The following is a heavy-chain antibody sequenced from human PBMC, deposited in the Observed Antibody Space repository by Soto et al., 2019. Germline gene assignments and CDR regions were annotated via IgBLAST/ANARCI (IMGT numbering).Heavy chain of an antibody. J-gene: IGHJ4*02. D-gene: IGHD3-10*01. CDR1: GYPFTSYT. CDR3: ARGDSMVRGVIIDYFDY. Sequence: ASVKVSCKASGYPFTSYTLHWVRQAPGQRLEWMGWINTGNGNTKYSQKFQGRVTITRDTSASTAYMELSSLRSEDTAVYYCARGDSMVRGVIIDYFDYWGQGTLVTVSS. CDR2: INTGNGNT. V-gene: IGHV1-3*04.